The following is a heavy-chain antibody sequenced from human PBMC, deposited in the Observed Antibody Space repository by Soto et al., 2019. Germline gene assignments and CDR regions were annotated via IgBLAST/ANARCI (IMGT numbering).Heavy chain of an antibody. V-gene: IGHV4-59*01. Sequence: QAQLQESGPGLVKPSETLSLTCTVSGGSISSYYWSWIRQPPGKGLEWIGYIYYSGSTNYNPSLKSRVTISVDTSKNQFSLKLSSVTAADTAVYYCARVVAGLDYWGQGTLVTVSS. CDR3: ARVVAGLDY. J-gene: IGHJ4*02. CDR2: IYYSGST. D-gene: IGHD6-19*01. CDR1: GGSISSYY.